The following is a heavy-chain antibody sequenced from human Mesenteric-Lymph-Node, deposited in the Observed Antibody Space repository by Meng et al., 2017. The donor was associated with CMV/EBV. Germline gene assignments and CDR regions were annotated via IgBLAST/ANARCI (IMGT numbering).Heavy chain of an antibody. J-gene: IGHJ6*02. CDR2: IRYDGSNK. D-gene: IGHD2-2*01. CDR3: AKDRVVVPAAPTYYYYGMDV. V-gene: IGHV3-30*02. Sequence: GESLKISYAASGFTFSSYGMHWVRQAPGKGLEWVAFIRYDGSNKYYADSVKGRFTISRDNSKNTLYLQMNSLRAEDTAVYYCAKDRVVVPAAPTYYYYGMDVWGQGTTVTVSS. CDR1: GFTFSSYG.